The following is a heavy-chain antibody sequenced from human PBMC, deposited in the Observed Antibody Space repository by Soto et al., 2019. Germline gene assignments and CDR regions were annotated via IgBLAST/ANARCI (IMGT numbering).Heavy chain of an antibody. CDR3: ARGFYGSGSYYNVPQFDP. CDR1: GYTFTSYD. CDR2: MNPNSGNT. D-gene: IGHD3-10*01. V-gene: IGHV1-8*01. J-gene: IGHJ5*02. Sequence: GASVKVSCKASGYTFTSYDINWVRQATGQGLEWMGWMNPNSGNTGYAQKFQGRVTMTRNTSISTAYMELSSLRSEDTAVYYCARGFYGSGSYYNVPQFDPWGQGTLVNVSS.